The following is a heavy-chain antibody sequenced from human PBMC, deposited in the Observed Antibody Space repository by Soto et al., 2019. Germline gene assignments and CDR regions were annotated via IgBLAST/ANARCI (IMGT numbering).Heavy chain of an antibody. D-gene: IGHD3-16*01. Sequence: QVQLQESGPGLVKPSETLSPTCTVSGGSIISYYWSWIRQPPWKGLVWIGNIYYSVITNYNPSLKSRVTISVDTSKNHFSLKLSSVTAADTAVYYCARQWGKQGYYWGQGTMVTVSS. CDR3: ARQWGKQGYY. CDR2: IYYSVIT. J-gene: IGHJ4*02. V-gene: IGHV4-59*08. CDR1: GGSIISYY.